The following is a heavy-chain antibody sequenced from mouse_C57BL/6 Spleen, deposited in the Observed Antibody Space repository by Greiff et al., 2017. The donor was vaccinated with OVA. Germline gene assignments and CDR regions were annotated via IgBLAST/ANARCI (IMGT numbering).Heavy chain of an antibody. CDR2: IYPGDGDT. CDR1: GYAFSSSW. V-gene: IGHV1-82*01. Sequence: QVQLQQSGPELVKPGASVKISCKASGYAFSSSWMNWVKQRPGKGLEWIGRIYPGDGDTNYNGKFKGKATLTADKSSSTAYMQLSSLTSEDSAVYFCASFPGYYAMDYWGQGTSVTVSS. CDR3: ASFPGYYAMDY. J-gene: IGHJ4*01.